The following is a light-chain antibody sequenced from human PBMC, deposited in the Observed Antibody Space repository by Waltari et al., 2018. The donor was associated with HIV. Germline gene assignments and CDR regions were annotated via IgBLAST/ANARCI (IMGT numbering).Light chain of an antibody. J-gene: IGLJ2*01. CDR3: QSYDSSIVV. V-gene: IGLV6-57*04. CDR1: SGSIASNY. Sequence: NFMLTQPHSVSESPGKTVTISCTRSSGSIASNYVQWYQQRPGSAPTTVIYEDNQRPSGVPDRFSGSIDSSSNSASLTIPGLKTEDEADYYCQSYDSSIVVFGGGTKLTVL. CDR2: EDN.